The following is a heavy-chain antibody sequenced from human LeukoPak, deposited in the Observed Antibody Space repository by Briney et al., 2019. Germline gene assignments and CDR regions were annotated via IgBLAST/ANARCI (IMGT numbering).Heavy chain of an antibody. V-gene: IGHV3-20*01. CDR2: INWNGGST. Sequence: GGSLRLSCAASGFTFRTYGMHWVRQAPGKGLEWVSGINWNGGSTGYADSVKGRFTISRDNAKNSLYLQMNSLRAEDTALYHCARVPSRCYDFCWFDPWGQGTLVTVSS. D-gene: IGHD3-3*01. CDR1: GFTFRTYG. CDR3: ARVPSRCYDFCWFDP. J-gene: IGHJ5*02.